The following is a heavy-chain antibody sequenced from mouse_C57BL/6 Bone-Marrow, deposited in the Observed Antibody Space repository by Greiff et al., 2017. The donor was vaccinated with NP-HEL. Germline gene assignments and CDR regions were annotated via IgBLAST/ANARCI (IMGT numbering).Heavy chain of an antibody. CDR3: ARDILYYFNWYFDV. J-gene: IGHJ1*03. CDR1: GYTFTSYW. V-gene: IGHV1-55*01. D-gene: IGHD1-1*01. CDR2: IYPGSGST. Sequence: QVQLKQPGAELVKPGASVKMSCKASGYTFTSYWITWVKQRPGQGLEWIGDIYPGSGSTNYNEKFKSKATLTVDTSSSTAYMQLSSLTSEDSAVYYCARDILYYFNWYFDVWGTGTTVTVSS.